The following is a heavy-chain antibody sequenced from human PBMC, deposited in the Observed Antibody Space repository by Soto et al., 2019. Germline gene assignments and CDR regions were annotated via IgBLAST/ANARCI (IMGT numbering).Heavy chain of an antibody. V-gene: IGHV1-2*04. D-gene: IGHD3-22*01. J-gene: IGHJ6*02. CDR3: ARGPRITYYYDSSGYPYGMDV. CDR1: GYTSTGYY. CDR2: INPNSGGT. Sequence: ASVKVSCKASGYTSTGYYMHWVRQAPGQGLEWMGWINPNSGGTNYAQKFQGWVTMTRDTSISTAYMELSRLRSDDTAVYYCARGPRITYYYDSSGYPYGMDVWGQGTTVTVSS.